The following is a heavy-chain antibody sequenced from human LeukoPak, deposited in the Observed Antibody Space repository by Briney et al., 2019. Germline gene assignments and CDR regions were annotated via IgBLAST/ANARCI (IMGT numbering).Heavy chain of an antibody. CDR1: GYTFTAYY. CDR3: ARQGRLREFDY. J-gene: IGHJ4*02. D-gene: IGHD5-12*01. CDR2: INPHSGNT. V-gene: IGHV1-2*02. Sequence: ASVKVSCKASGYTFTAYYMSWVRQAPGQGREWMGWINPHSGNTKYAQKFQGRVTMTRDTSISTAYMELIRLRSNDTAVYYCARQGRLREFDYWGQGTLVTVSS.